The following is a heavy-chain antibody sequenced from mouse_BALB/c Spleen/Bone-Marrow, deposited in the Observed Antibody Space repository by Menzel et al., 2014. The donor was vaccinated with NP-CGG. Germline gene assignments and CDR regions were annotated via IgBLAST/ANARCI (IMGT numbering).Heavy chain of an antibody. CDR2: IDPANGNT. CDR3: ARYYYGSSLFDY. CDR1: GFNIKDTY. J-gene: IGHJ2*01. Sequence: VQLQQSGAELVKPGASVKLSCTASGFNIKDTYIHWVKQRPEQGLEWIGRIDPANGNTKYDPKFQGEATITADTSSNTAYLQLSSLTSEDTAVYYCARYYYGSSLFDYWGQGTTLTVSS. V-gene: IGHV14-3*02. D-gene: IGHD1-1*01.